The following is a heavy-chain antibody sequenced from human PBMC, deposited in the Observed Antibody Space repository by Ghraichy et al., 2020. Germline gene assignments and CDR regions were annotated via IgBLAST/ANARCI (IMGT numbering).Heavy chain of an antibody. D-gene: IGHD6-19*01. J-gene: IGHJ4*02. CDR3: ARDVYSSGWYEN. CDR1: GFTFSSYA. V-gene: IGHV3-30*04. Sequence: GGSLRLSCAASGFTFSSYAMHWVRQAPGKGLEWVAVISYDGSNKYYADSVKGRFTISRDNSKNTLYLQMNSLRAEDTAVYYCARDVYSSGWYENWGQGTLVTVSS. CDR2: ISYDGSNK.